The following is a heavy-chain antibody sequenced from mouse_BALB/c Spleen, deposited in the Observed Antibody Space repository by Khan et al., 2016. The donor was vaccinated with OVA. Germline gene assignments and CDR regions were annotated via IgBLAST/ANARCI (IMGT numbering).Heavy chain of an antibody. CDR2: IWSDGTT. Sequence: QVQLKQSGPGLVAPSQSLSLTCTISGFSLTNYGVHWVRQPPGKGLEWLVVIWSDGTTTYDSALKSRLTISKDNSKSQVFLKMDSLQTDDTAMYYCARHPYYHYYVMDYWGQGTSVTVSS. CDR1: GFSLTNYG. D-gene: IGHD2-10*01. J-gene: IGHJ4*01. V-gene: IGHV2-6-1*01. CDR3: ARHPYYHYYVMDY.